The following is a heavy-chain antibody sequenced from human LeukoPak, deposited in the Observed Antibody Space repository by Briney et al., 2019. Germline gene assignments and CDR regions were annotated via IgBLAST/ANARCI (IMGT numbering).Heavy chain of an antibody. CDR1: GGTFSSYA. J-gene: IGHJ6*02. CDR2: IIPILGIA. CDR3: ARPGGPPEYYHYYGMDV. V-gene: IGHV1-69*04. D-gene: IGHD1-26*01. Sequence: SVKVSCKASGGTFSSYAISWVRQAPGQGLEWMGRIIPILGIANYAQKFQGRVTITADKSTSTAYMELSSLRSEDTAVYYCARPGGPPEYYHYYGMDVWGQGTTVTVSS.